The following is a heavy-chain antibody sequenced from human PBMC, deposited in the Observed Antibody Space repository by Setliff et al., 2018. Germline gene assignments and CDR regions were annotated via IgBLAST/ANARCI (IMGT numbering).Heavy chain of an antibody. D-gene: IGHD1-26*01. CDR2: IYYRGTT. CDR3: AAVGIDAGGGWFDP. CDR1: GDFIRDYY. Sequence: SETLSLTCTVSGDFIRDYYWNWIRQSPGKGLEWIGYIYYRGTTIYNSSLKSRVTISIDMSKNQFSLKLSSATAADTAVYFCAAVGIDAGGGWFDPWGHGIPVTVSS. V-gene: IGHV4-59*01. J-gene: IGHJ5*02.